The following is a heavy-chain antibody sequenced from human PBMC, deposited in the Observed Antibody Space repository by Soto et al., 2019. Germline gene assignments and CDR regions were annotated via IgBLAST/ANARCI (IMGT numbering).Heavy chain of an antibody. D-gene: IGHD5-12*01. CDR2: SSTYSGDT. CDR3: ARHRGPTTSENWFDP. CDR1: GYTFFTYD. Sequence: QVHLVQSGVEVKTPGASVKVSCQASGYTFFTYDISWVRQAPGQGLEWMGWSSTYSGDTKYAQKFQGRVTMTTDTSTTTASLELRSLMSDDTAVYYCARHRGPTTSENWFDPWGQGTLVTVSS. J-gene: IGHJ5*02. V-gene: IGHV1-18*01.